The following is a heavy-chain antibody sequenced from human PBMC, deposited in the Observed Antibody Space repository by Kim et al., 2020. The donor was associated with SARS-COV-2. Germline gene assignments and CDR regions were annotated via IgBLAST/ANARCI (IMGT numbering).Heavy chain of an antibody. V-gene: IGHV4-59*13. CDR3: ARDEGRGYSYAQIL. Sequence: SETLSLTCSVSGGSISSYYWSWIRQPPGKGLEWIGYIYYSGSTNYNPSLKSRVTISVDTSKNQFSLKLSSVTAADTAVYYCARDEGRGYSYAQILWGQGTLVTISS. CDR2: IYYSGST. J-gene: IGHJ4*02. CDR1: GGSISSYY. D-gene: IGHD5-18*01.